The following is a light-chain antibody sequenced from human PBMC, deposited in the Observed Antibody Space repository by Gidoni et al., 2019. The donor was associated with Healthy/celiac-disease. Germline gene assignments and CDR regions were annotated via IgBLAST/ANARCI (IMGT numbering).Light chain of an antibody. Sequence: QSVLPPPPSVSGAPGQRVTISCTGSSSNSGAGYEVDWYQQLPGTATKHLIYGNSNRPSGVPDRFSGSKSGTSASLAITGLQAEDEDDYYCQSYDSSLSGWVFGGGTKLTVL. CDR3: QSYDSSLSGWV. CDR1: SSNSGAGYE. J-gene: IGLJ3*02. V-gene: IGLV1-40*01. CDR2: GNS.